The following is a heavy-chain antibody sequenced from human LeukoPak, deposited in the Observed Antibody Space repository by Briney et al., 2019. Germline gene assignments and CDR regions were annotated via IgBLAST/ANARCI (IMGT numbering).Heavy chain of an antibody. CDR1: GLTFSSYA. D-gene: IGHD5-18*01. CDR3: ARGGAMVTFYYYGMDV. Sequence: GGSLRLSCAASGLTFSSYAMHWVRQAPGKGLEWVAVISYDGSNKYYADSVKGRFTISRDNSKNTLYLQMNSLRAEDTAVYYCARGGAMVTFYYYGMDVWGQGTTVTVSS. V-gene: IGHV3-30-3*01. CDR2: ISYDGSNK. J-gene: IGHJ6*02.